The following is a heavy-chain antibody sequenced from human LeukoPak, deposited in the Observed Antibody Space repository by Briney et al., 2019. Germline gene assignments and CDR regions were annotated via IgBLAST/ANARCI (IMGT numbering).Heavy chain of an antibody. CDR2: MYYSGSS. V-gene: IGHV4-59*08. J-gene: IGHJ6*03. CDR1: GGSTSRYY. CDR3: ARLGRFGALLPYYYYMDV. D-gene: IGHD3-10*01. Sequence: SETLSLTCSVSGGSTSRYYWSWIRQPPGKGLEWIGHMYYSGSSTYNPSLKSRVTMSVDTSRNQFSLNLSSVTAADTAVYYCARLGRFGALLPYYYYMDVWGKGTTVTVSS.